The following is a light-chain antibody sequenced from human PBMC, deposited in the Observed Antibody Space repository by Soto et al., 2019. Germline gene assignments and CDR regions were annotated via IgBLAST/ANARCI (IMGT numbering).Light chain of an antibody. CDR1: SSDVDGYNY. CDR3: NSYTTSSPYV. CDR2: DVS. V-gene: IGLV2-14*03. Sequence: QSALTQPASVSGSPGQAITISCTGTSSDVDGYNYVSWYQQHPGKAPKLVIYDVSNRPSGVSNRFSGSKSGNTASLTISGLQAEDEADYYCNSYTTSSPYVFGPGTKLTVL. J-gene: IGLJ1*01.